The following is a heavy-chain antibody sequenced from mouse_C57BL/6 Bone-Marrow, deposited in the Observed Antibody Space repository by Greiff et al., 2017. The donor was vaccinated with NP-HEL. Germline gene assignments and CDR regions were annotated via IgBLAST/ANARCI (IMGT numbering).Heavy chain of an antibody. CDR3: TTGGSSPYAMDY. Sequence: VQLQQSGAELVRPGASVKLSCTVSGFNIKDDYMHWVKQRPEQGLEWIGWIDPENGDTEYASKFQGKATITADTSSNTAYLQLSSRTSEDTAVYYCTTGGSSPYAMDYWGQGPSVTVSS. CDR2: IDPENGDT. J-gene: IGHJ4*01. CDR1: GFNIKDDY. V-gene: IGHV14-4*01. D-gene: IGHD1-1*01.